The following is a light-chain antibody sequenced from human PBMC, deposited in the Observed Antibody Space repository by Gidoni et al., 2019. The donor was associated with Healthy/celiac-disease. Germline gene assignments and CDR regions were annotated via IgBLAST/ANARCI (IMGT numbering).Light chain of an antibody. CDR1: SSDVGGYNY. J-gene: IGLJ2*01. CDR3: SSYSGSNVV. Sequence: QSALTQPPSAPGSTGQSVTISCTGTSSDVGGYNYVSWYQQHPGKAPRLTIYEVSKRPSGVPVRFAGSKSGNTASLTVSVLQAEDEADYYCSSYSGSNVVFGGGTKLTVL. CDR2: EVS. V-gene: IGLV2-8*01.